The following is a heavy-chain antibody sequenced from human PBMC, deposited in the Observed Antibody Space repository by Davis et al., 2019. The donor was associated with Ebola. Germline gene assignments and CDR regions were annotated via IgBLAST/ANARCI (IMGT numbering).Heavy chain of an antibody. V-gene: IGHV5-51*01. CDR2: IYPGGSDT. Sequence: GESLKISCKGSGYRFTNYWIGWVRQMPGKGLEWMGIIYPGGSDTRYSPSFQGQVTISADKSISTTYLHWSSLKASDTAMYYCARRLGILGDTDYFDYWGQGTLVTVSS. J-gene: IGHJ4*02. CDR3: ARRLGILGDTDYFDY. D-gene: IGHD1-26*01. CDR1: GYRFTNYW.